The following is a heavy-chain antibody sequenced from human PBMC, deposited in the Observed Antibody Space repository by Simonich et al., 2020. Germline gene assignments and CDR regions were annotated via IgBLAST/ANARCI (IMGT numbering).Heavy chain of an antibody. D-gene: IGHD2-15*01. Sequence: QVQLQESGPGLVKPSETLSLTCTVSGGSISSYYWSWIRQPPGKGLEWIGYIYYSGSTNYNPSLKSRVTISVDTSKNQFSLKLSSVTAAETAVYYCARGGLYFDYWGQGTLVTVSS. CDR3: ARGGLYFDY. J-gene: IGHJ4*02. V-gene: IGHV4-59*01. CDR2: IYYSGST. CDR1: GGSISSYY.